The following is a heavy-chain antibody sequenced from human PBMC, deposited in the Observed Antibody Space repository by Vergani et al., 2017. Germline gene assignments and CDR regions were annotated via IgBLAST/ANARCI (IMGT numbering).Heavy chain of an antibody. J-gene: IGHJ4*02. Sequence: QVQLQQWGAGLLKPSETLSLTCAVYGGSFSGYYWSWIRQPPGKGLEWIGEINHSGSTNSNPSLKSRVTISVDTSKNQFSLKLSSVTAADTAVYYCARVGWGQYNFDYWGQGTLVTVSS. D-gene: IGHD6-6*01. CDR3: ARVGWGQYNFDY. CDR2: INHSGST. V-gene: IGHV4-34*01. CDR1: GGSFSGYY.